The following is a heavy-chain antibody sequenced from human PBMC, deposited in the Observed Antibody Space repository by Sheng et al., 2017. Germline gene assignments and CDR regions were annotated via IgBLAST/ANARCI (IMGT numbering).Heavy chain of an antibody. Sequence: QVQLVESGGGVVQPGRSLRLSCAASGFTFSSYGMHWGPPGSRRRGWRWVAVIWYDGSNKYYADSVKGRFTISRDNSKNTLYLQMNSLRAEDTAVYYCARESYYYDSSGYYYYYYYMDVWAKGPRSPSP. CDR3: ARESYYYDSSGYYYYYYYMDV. CDR2: IWYDGSNK. V-gene: IGHV3-33*01. CDR1: GFTFSSYG. J-gene: IGHJ6*03. D-gene: IGHD3-22*01.